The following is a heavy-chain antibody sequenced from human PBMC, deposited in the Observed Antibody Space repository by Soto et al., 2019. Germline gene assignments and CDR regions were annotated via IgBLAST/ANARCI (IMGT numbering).Heavy chain of an antibody. J-gene: IGHJ3*02. V-gene: IGHV3-64D*08. CDR1: GLTFSSSA. Sequence: GGSLRLSCSASGLTFSSSAMHWARQAPGKGLEYVSAISNNGVRTYYADSVKGRFTISRDNSENTLHLQMSSLRAEDTAVYYCARVWSPGSLDAFDIWGQGTMVTVSS. CDR3: ARVWSPGSLDAFDI. D-gene: IGHD1-1*01. CDR2: ISNNGVRT.